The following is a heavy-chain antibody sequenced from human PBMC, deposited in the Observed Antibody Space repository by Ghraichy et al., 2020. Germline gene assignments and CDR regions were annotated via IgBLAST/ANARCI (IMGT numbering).Heavy chain of an antibody. CDR2: ITSSSRTI. Sequence: ESLNISCVGSGFTLSSYSMNWVRQSPGKGLEWVSYITSSSRTIFYADSVKGRFTISRDNAQNSLSLQLNSLRDEDTAVYYCARGSTVVRFYYYDGMDVWGQGTTVTVSS. J-gene: IGHJ6*02. D-gene: IGHD4-23*01. CDR1: GFTLSSYS. V-gene: IGHV3-48*02. CDR3: ARGSTVVRFYYYDGMDV.